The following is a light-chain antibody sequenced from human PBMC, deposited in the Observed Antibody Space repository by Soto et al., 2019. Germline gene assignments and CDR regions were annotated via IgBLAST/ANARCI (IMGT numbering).Light chain of an antibody. V-gene: IGKV1-27*01. CDR2: AAS. J-gene: IGKJ4*01. CDR3: QKYNSAPL. Sequence: DIQMTQSPSSLSASVGDRVTITCRASQGISNYLAWYQQKPGKVPKLLIYAASTLQSGVPSRFSGSGSGTXFTXXXSSLQPEDVATYYCQKYNSAPLFGGGTKVEIK. CDR1: QGISNY.